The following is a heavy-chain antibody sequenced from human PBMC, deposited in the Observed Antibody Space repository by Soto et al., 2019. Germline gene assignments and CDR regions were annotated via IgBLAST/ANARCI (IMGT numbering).Heavy chain of an antibody. CDR2: MNPRSGNT. CDR3: SRAAWGTHYRLDP. J-gene: IGHJ5*02. Sequence: QVQLVQSGAEVKKPGASVKVSCKASGYTFSSHDINWVRQAPGQGLEWMGWMNPRSGNTGYAQRFQGRLTITRNTPMSHAYLEPRTLRSDDTAPFYRSRAAWGTHYRLDPWGQGTLVTVSS. D-gene: IGHD3-16*01. V-gene: IGHV1-8*01. CDR1: GYTFSSHD.